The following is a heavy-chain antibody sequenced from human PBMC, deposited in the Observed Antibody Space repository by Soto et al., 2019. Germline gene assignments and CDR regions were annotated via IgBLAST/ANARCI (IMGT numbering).Heavy chain of an antibody. Sequence: QVQLQESGPGLVKPSQTLSLTCSVSGDSIRGGGHYWNWIRQFPGKGLEWIGYVYHSWSTHYNPSLRWRLTISIDTSKNQFSLRLISVTAADTALYYCARDTGLAPTVWGYWGHGTQVTVSS. J-gene: IGHJ4*03. V-gene: IGHV4-31*03. CDR2: VYHSWST. CDR1: GDSIRGGGHY. CDR3: ARDTGLAPTVWGY. D-gene: IGHD7-27*01.